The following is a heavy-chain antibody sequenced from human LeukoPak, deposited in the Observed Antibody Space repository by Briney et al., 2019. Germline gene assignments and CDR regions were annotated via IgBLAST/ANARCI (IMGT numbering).Heavy chain of an antibody. J-gene: IGHJ4*02. D-gene: IGHD3-22*01. Sequence: GGSLRLSCAVSGFTFSSYAMSWVRQAPGKGLEWVSAISGSGSSTYYADSVKGRFTISRDNSKNTLYLQMNSLRAEDTAVYYCAKGSSYYYDSSGYPDYWGQGTLVTVSS. CDR2: ISGSGSST. V-gene: IGHV3-23*01. CDR1: GFTFSSYA. CDR3: AKGSSYYYDSSGYPDY.